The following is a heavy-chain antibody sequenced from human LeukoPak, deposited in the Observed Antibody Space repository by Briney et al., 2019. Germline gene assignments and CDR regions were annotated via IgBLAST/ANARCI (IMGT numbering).Heavy chain of an antibody. D-gene: IGHD3-10*01. CDR1: GFTVSSNY. CDR3: ARVPLWFGEFTTYYFDY. CDR2: INHSGST. Sequence: PGGSLRLSCAASGFTVSSNYMSWIRQPPGKGLEWIGEINHSGSTNYNPSLKSRVTISVDTSKNQFSLKLSSVTAADTAVYYCARVPLWFGEFTTYYFDYWGQGTLVTVSS. J-gene: IGHJ4*02. V-gene: IGHV4-34*01.